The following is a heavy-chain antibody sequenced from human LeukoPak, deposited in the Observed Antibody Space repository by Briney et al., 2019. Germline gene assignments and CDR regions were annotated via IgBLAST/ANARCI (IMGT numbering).Heavy chain of an antibody. V-gene: IGHV3-33*01. CDR1: GFTFSTYG. CDR2: IRSDGRTI. D-gene: IGHD3-22*01. J-gene: IGHJ4*02. Sequence: PGGSLRLSCAASGFTFSTYGMHWVRQAPGKGLVWVSRIRSDGRTIYYADSVKGRFTISRDNSKNTLFLQMNSLRAEDTAVYYRARIMLVMVMQSTHWGQGTLVT. CDR3: ARIMLVMVMQSTH.